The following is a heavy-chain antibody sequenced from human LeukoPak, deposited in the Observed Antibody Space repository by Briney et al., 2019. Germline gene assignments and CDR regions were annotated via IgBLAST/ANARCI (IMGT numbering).Heavy chain of an antibody. CDR2: IIPIFGTA. CDR3: ARDRMITFGGEGYFDY. D-gene: IGHD3-16*01. J-gene: IGHJ4*02. V-gene: IGHV1-69*13. Sequence: ASVKVSCKASGGTFSSYAISWVRQAPGQGREGMGGIIPIFGTANYAQKFQGRVTITADESTSTAYMELSSLRSEDTAVYYCARDRMITFGGEGYFDYWGQGTLVTVSS. CDR1: GGTFSSYA.